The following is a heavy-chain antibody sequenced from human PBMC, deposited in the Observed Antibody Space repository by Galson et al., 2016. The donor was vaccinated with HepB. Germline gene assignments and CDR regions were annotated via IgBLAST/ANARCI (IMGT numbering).Heavy chain of an antibody. D-gene: IGHD2-21*02. Sequence: SETLSLTCTVSSGSIRSYYWTWIRQPPGKGLEWIGYIDYSGNTKYNPSLESRVTISVDTSKNQFSLKLTSGTAADTAVYYCARDRTAIKYDGYYYYGMDVWGQGTTVTVSS. CDR3: ARDRTAIKYDGYYYYGMDV. V-gene: IGHV4-59*01. CDR1: SGSIRSYY. CDR2: IDYSGNT. J-gene: IGHJ6*02.